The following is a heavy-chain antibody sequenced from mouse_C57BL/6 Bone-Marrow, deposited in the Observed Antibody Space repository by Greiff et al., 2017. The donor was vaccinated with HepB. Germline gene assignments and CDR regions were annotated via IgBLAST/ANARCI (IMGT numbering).Heavy chain of an antibody. CDR3: ARRDGYDPYYYAMDY. CDR1: GYAFSSSW. J-gene: IGHJ4*01. D-gene: IGHD2-2*01. V-gene: IGHV1-82*01. CDR2: IYPGDGDT. Sequence: QVQLQHSGPELVKPGASVKISCKASGYAFSSSWMNWVKQRPGKGLEWIGRIYPGDGDTNYNGKFKGKATLTADKSSSTAYMQLSSLTSEDSAVYFCARRDGYDPYYYAMDYWGQGTSVTVSS.